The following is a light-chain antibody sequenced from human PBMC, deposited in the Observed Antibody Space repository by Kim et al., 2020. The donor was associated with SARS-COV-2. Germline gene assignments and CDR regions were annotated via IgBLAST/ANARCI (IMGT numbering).Light chain of an antibody. V-gene: IGLV2-14*03. CDR3: TSYTGSSTV. CDR1: SSDVGGYIY. Sequence: PGQSITISCTGTSSDVGGYIYVSWYQQHPGKAPELMIYDVSNRPSGVSNRFSGSKSGNTASLTISGLQAEDEADYYCTSYTGSSTVFGTGTKVTVL. J-gene: IGLJ1*01. CDR2: DVS.